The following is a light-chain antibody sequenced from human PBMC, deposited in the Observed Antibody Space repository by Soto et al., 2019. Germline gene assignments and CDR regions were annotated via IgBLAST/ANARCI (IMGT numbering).Light chain of an antibody. CDR3: QQYNNWPRT. Sequence: EIVFTQSPGTLSLAPGEIATLSCRASQSVRSNLEWYQQKPGQAPRLLIYGASTRATGIPARFSGSGSGTEFTLTISSLQSEDFEVYYCQQYNNWPRTFGQGTKVDIK. J-gene: IGKJ1*01. CDR2: GAS. V-gene: IGKV3-15*01. CDR1: QSVRSN.